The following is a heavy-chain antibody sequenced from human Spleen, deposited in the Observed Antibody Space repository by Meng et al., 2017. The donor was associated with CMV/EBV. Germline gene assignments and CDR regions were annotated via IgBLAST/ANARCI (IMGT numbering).Heavy chain of an antibody. CDR3: ARDPQFWSGSYSDY. Sequence: SGDTFTNFYYHWVRQAPGQGLEWMGWISTYNGNTNYAQNLQGRVTMTTDTSTRIAYMELRSLRSDDTAVYYCARDPQFWSGSYSDYWGQGTLVTVSS. D-gene: IGHD3-3*01. V-gene: IGHV1-18*04. CDR1: GDTFTNFY. CDR2: ISTYNGNT. J-gene: IGHJ4*02.